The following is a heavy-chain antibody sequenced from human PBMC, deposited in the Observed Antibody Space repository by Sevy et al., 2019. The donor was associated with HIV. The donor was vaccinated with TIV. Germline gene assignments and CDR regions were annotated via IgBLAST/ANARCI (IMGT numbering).Heavy chain of an antibody. Sequence: LSLTCAASGFTLSSYAMSWVRQAPGKGLEWGSAISGSGGSTYYADSVKGRCTISRDNSKNTLYLQMNSLRAEDTAVYYCASPPAKQWLVPDYWGQGTLVTVSS. CDR1: GFTLSSYA. V-gene: IGHV3-23*01. CDR3: ASPPAKQWLVPDY. D-gene: IGHD6-19*01. CDR2: ISGSGGST. J-gene: IGHJ4*02.